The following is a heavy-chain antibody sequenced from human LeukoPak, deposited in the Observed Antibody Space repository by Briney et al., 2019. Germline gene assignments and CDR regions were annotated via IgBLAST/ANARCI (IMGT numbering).Heavy chain of an antibody. CDR2: ISYDGKNE. V-gene: IGHV3-30*18. J-gene: IGHJ4*02. CDR1: GFTFSNFG. D-gene: IGHD5-24*01. CDR3: AKQMAVDYFDY. Sequence: GGSLRLSCAASGFTFSNFGMHWVRQAPGKRLEWVAVISYDGKNEYYTDSVKGRFTISRDNAKNTLYLQMNSLRAEDTAVYYCAKQMAVDYFDYWGQGTLVTVSS.